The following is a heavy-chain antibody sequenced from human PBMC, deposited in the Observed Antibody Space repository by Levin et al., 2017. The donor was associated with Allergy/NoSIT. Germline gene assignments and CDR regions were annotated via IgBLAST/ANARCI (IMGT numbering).Heavy chain of an antibody. J-gene: IGHJ4*02. D-gene: IGHD4-17*01. CDR2: ITDSGRT. V-gene: IGHV3-23*01. CDR1: GFTFSSYA. CDR3: AKEMTRVIPVFDD. Sequence: GGSLRLSRAASGFTFSSYAMSWVRQAPGKGLEWVSAITDSGRTYYADSVKGRFTVSRDNSKNTLYLQMNSLRADDTAVYYCAKEMTRVIPVFDDWGQGTLVTVSS.